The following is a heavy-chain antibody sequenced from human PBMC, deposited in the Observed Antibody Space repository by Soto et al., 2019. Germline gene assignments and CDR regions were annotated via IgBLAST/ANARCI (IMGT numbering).Heavy chain of an antibody. CDR1: GFTFSSYW. J-gene: IGHJ6*02. Sequence: GGSLRLSCVGSGFTFSSYWMGWVRQTPGKGLEWVATIKADGTEKYYVDSVKGRFTFSRDNAKTSVYLEMNSLRAEDTAVYYCVTAVRGYNANGDLWGQGTTVTV. CDR2: IKADGTEK. D-gene: IGHD5-12*01. V-gene: IGHV3-7*03. CDR3: VTAVRGYNANGDL.